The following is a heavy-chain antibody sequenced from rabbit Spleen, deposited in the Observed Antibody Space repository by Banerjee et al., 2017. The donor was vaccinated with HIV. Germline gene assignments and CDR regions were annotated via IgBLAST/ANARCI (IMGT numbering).Heavy chain of an antibody. CDR3: ARAPYVDGSAGFAQTTRLDL. CDR2: IYTSRGGF. V-gene: IGHV1S40*01. Sequence: QSLEESGGDLVKPGASLTLTCTASGFSFSSSAYMCWVRQAPGKGLELIACIYTSRGGFYYASWAKGRFTISKTSATTVTLQVTSLTAADTATYFCARAPYVDGSAGFAQTTRLDLWGPGTLVTVS. J-gene: IGHJ3*01. CDR1: GFSFSSSAY. D-gene: IGHD5-1*01.